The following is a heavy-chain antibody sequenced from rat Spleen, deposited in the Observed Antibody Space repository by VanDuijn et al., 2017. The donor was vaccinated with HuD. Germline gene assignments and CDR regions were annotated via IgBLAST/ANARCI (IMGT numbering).Heavy chain of an antibody. CDR3: ATAGTRVSRFAY. J-gene: IGHJ3*01. Sequence: EVQLVESGGGLVQPGRSLKLSCAASGFTFSNYGMHWLRQAPTKGLEWVAPISISGGSSYYRDSVKGRFTLSRDNAKSTLYLQMDSLRSEDTATYYCATAGTRVSRFAYWGQGTLVTVSS. CDR1: GFTFSNYG. V-gene: IGHV5-19*01. CDR2: ISISGGSS. D-gene: IGHD1-4*01.